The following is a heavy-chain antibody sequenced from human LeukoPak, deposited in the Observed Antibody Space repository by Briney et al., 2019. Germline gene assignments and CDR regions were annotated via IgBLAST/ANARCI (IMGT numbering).Heavy chain of an antibody. J-gene: IGHJ1*01. CDR2: INHSGST. Sequence: SETLSLTCAVYGGSFSGYYWSWIRQPPGKGLEWIGEINHSGSTNYNPSLKSRVTISVDTSKNQFSLKLGSVTAADTAVYYCARGRGRVAAAGTAVEYFQHWGQGTLVTVSS. D-gene: IGHD6-13*01. CDR1: GGSFSGYY. V-gene: IGHV4-34*01. CDR3: ARGRGRVAAAGTAVEYFQH.